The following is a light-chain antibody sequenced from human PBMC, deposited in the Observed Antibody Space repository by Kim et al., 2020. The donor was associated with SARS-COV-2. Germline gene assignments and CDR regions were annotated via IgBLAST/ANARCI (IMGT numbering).Light chain of an antibody. CDR1: SSDVGGYNY. J-gene: IGLJ2*01. CDR3: CSYAGSYTHVV. Sequence: QSALTQPRSVSGSPGQSVTISCTGTSSDVGGYNYVSWYQQHPGKAPKLMFYDVSKRPSGVPDRFSGSKSGNTASLTISGLQAEDEADYYCCSYAGSYTHVVFGGGTQLTVL. V-gene: IGLV2-11*01. CDR2: DVS.